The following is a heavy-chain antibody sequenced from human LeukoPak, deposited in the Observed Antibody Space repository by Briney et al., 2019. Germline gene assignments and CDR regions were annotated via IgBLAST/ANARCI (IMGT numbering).Heavy chain of an antibody. CDR1: GFTFSSYS. V-gene: IGHV3-21*01. CDR3: ARVSYVFWSVFASFDY. J-gene: IGHJ4*02. Sequence: GGSLRLSCAASGFTFSSYSMNWVRQAPGKGLEWVSSISSSSSYIYYADSVKGRFAISRDNAKNSLYLQMNSLGAEDTAVYYCARVSYVFWSVFASFDYWGQGTLVTVSS. CDR2: ISSSSSYI. D-gene: IGHD3-3*01.